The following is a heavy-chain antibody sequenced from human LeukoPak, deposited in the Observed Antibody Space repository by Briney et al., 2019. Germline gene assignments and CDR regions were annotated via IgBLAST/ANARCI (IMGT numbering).Heavy chain of an antibody. D-gene: IGHD2/OR15-2a*01. Sequence: GGSLRLSCAASGFTFNNYGLHWVRQAPGKGLEWLAFIRYDGSNTYYADSVKGRFTVSRDDSKNTLYLQMNSLRGDDTAVYYCAKDGTSYYYIYYWGQGTLVTVSS. J-gene: IGHJ4*02. V-gene: IGHV3-30*02. CDR1: GFTFNNYG. CDR3: AKDGTSYYYIYY. CDR2: IRYDGSNT.